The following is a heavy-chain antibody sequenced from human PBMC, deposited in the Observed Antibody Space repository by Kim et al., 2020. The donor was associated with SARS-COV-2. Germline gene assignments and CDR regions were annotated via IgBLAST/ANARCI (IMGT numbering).Heavy chain of an antibody. CDR3: TTAYYDFWSGDYYYYYMDV. CDR2: IKSKTDGGTT. CDR1: GFTFSNAW. V-gene: IGHV3-15*01. Sequence: GGSLRLSCAASGFTFSNAWMSWVRQAPGKGLEWVGRIKSKTDGGTTDYAAPVKGRFTISRDDSKNTLYLQMNSLKTEDTTVYYCTTAYYDFWSGDYYYYYMDVWGKGTTVTVSS. J-gene: IGHJ6*03. D-gene: IGHD3-3*01.